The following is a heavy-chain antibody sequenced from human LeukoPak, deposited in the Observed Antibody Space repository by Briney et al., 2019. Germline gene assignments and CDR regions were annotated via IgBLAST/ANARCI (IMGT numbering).Heavy chain of an antibody. Sequence: GASVKVSCETSGYTFTSHYMHWVRQAPGQGLEYMGTINPDGGSTTYAQKFQGRVTMTRDTSTRTVYMQLSRLRSDDTAVYYCARGLVGSHTGYSSGAWDYWGQGTLVTVSS. CDR1: GYTFTSHY. CDR3: ARGLVGSHTGYSSGAWDY. CDR2: INPDGGST. J-gene: IGHJ4*02. V-gene: IGHV1-46*01. D-gene: IGHD3-9*01.